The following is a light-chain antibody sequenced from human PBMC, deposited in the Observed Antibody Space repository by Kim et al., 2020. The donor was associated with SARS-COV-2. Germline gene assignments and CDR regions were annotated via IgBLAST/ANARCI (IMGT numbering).Light chain of an antibody. V-gene: IGLV2-14*03. Sequence: SITLPSTGPSSALACSIFVSWYHHNPRKPPPLMFHNASNRPPQVSLRYSGSQSGTPAPLSISGLHAADAADYYCSQYTSSNTLFYGFGTGTKVTVL. CDR3: SQYTSSNTLFYG. CDR2: NAS. CDR1: SSALACSIF. J-gene: IGLJ1*01.